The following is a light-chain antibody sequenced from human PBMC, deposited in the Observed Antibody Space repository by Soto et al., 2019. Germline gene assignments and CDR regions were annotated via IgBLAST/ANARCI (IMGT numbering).Light chain of an antibody. CDR2: AAS. CDR3: QQSYSALFT. Sequence: DIQMTPSPSTLSASVGDRVTITCRASQSISSWLAWYQQKPGKAPNLLIYAASSLQSGVPSRFSANGSGTDFTLTISSLQPEDFATYYCQQSYSALFTFGPGTKVDIK. J-gene: IGKJ3*01. V-gene: IGKV1-39*01. CDR1: QSISSW.